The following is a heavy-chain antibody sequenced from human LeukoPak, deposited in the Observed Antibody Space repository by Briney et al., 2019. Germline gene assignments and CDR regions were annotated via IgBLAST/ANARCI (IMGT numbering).Heavy chain of an antibody. J-gene: IGHJ3*01. CDR3: ARVITRWELTDQGAFDV. D-gene: IGHD1-26*01. V-gene: IGHV1-18*01. Sequence: GASVKVSCKASGNTFTIYGLSWVRHPRAQGLEWVGCISAYNGNTNYAQKLQGRVTMTTDTSTSTAYMDLRSLRSDDTAVYYCARVITRWELTDQGAFDVWGQGTMVTVSS. CDR2: ISAYNGNT. CDR1: GNTFTIYG.